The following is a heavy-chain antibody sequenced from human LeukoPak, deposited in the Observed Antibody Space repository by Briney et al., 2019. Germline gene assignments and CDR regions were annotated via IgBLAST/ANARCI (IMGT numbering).Heavy chain of an antibody. V-gene: IGHV1-2*02. J-gene: IGHJ4*02. CDR3: ARDKSGNSGWYSYFDY. CDR2: INPNSGDT. CDR1: GYTFTCYY. Sequence: ASVKVSCKASGYTFTCYYMHWVRQAPGQGREWMGWINPNSGDTNYAQKFQGRVTMTRDTSISTAYMELSRLRSDDTAVYYCARDKSGNSGWYSYFDYWGQGTLVTVSS. D-gene: IGHD6-19*01.